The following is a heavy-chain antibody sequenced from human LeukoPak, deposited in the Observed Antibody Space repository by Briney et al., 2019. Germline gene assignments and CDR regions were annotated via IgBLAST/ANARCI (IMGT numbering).Heavy chain of an antibody. CDR3: ARDVIYSYGSVMSY. J-gene: IGHJ4*02. Sequence: GGSLRLSCAASGFTFSSYAMYWVRQAPGKGLEWVAVISYDGSNKYYADSVKGRFTISRDNSKNTLYLQMNSLRAEDTAVYYCARDVIYSYGSVMSYWGQGTLVTVSS. CDR2: ISYDGSNK. CDR1: GFTFSSYA. V-gene: IGHV3-30*04. D-gene: IGHD5-18*01.